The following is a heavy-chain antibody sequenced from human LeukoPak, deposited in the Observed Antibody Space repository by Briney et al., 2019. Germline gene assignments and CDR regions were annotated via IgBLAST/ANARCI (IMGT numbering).Heavy chain of an antibody. Sequence: GGSLRLSCAASGFTFSGYWMHWVRQAPGKGLVWVSRINTDGSSTSYADSVKGRFTISRDNAKNTLYLQMNSLRAEDTAVYYCARGDFWSGYYSSSYYYYYMDVWGKGTTVTVSS. V-gene: IGHV3-74*01. CDR3: ARGDFWSGYYSSSYYYYYMDV. D-gene: IGHD3-3*01. CDR2: INTDGSST. CDR1: GFTFSGYW. J-gene: IGHJ6*03.